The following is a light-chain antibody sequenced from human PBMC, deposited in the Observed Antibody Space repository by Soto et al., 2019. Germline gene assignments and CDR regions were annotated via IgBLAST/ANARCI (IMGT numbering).Light chain of an antibody. V-gene: IGLV2-11*01. CDR1: SNGVGGYNF. CDR2: DVS. Sequence: QSALTQPRSVSGSPGQSVTISCTGTSNGVGGYNFVSWYQQHPGKVPKLFIYDVSRRPSGVPDRFSGSKSGNTASLTISGLQAEDEADYYCSSYAGSYTLVFGGGTQLTVL. J-gene: IGLJ2*01. CDR3: SSYAGSYTLV.